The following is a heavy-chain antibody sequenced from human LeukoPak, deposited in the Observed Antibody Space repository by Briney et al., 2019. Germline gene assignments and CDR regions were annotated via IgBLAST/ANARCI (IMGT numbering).Heavy chain of an antibody. CDR3: AKDFRPMSSSWPGY. D-gene: IGHD6-13*01. V-gene: IGHV3-30*18. CDR1: GYTFTGYY. Sequence: SCKASGYTFTGYYMHWVRQAPGKGLEWVAVISYDGSNEYYADSVKGRFSISRDNSKNTLYLQMNSLRAEDTAVYYCAKDFRPMSSSWPGYWGQGTLVTVSS. CDR2: ISYDGSNE. J-gene: IGHJ4*02.